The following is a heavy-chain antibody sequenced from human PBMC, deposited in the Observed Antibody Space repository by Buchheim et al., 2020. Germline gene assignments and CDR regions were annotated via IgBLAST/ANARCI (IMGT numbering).Heavy chain of an antibody. V-gene: IGHV3-48*01. CDR2: ISSTYEI. J-gene: IGHJ4*01. D-gene: IGHD6-19*01. Sequence: EVQLVESGGGLVQPGGSLRLSCAASGFTFSTYSVNWVRQAPGKGLEWIAYISSTYEIWYADSVKGRFTISRDNSKNTLYLQMNSLRAEDTAVYYCAKVRGSGWEEIDYWGQGTL. CDR1: GFTFSTYS. CDR3: AKVRGSGWEEIDY.